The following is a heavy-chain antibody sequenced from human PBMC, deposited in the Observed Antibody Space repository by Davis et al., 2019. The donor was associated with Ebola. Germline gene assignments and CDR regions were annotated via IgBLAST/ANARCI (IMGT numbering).Heavy chain of an antibody. V-gene: IGHV4-59*12. Sequence: PSETLSLTCTVSGGSISSYYWSWIRQPPGKGLEWIGYIYYSGSTNYNPSLKSRVTISVDTSKNQFSLKLSSVTAADTAVYYCARLTVTTYTIHWFEPWGQGTLVTVSS. CDR1: GGSISSYY. CDR2: IYYSGST. CDR3: ARLTVTTYTIHWFEP. J-gene: IGHJ5*02. D-gene: IGHD4-17*01.